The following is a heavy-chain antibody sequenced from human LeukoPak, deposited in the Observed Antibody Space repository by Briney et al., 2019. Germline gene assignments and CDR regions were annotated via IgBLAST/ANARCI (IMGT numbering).Heavy chain of an antibody. CDR1: GYTFTSYG. Sequence: ASVKVSCKASGYTFTSYGISWVRQAPGQGLGWMGWISAYNGNTNYAQKLQGRVTMTTDTSTSTAYMELRSLRSDDTAVYYCARGDYDFWSGSDAFDIWGQGTMVTVSS. J-gene: IGHJ3*02. CDR3: ARGDYDFWSGSDAFDI. D-gene: IGHD3-3*01. V-gene: IGHV1-18*01. CDR2: ISAYNGNT.